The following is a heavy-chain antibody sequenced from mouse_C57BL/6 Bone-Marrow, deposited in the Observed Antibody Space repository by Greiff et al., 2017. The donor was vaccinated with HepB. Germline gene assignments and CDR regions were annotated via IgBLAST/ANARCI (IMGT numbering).Heavy chain of an antibody. CDR3: ARRALITTVVANYAMDY. D-gene: IGHD1-1*01. CDR1: GFSLSTSGMG. Sequence: QVTLKVCGPGILQSSQTLSLTCSFSGFSLSTSGMGVSWIRQPSGKGLEWLAHIYWDDDKRYNPSLKSRLTISKDTSRNQVFLKITSVDTADTATYYCARRALITTVVANYAMDYWGQGTSVTVSS. J-gene: IGHJ4*01. CDR2: IYWDDDK. V-gene: IGHV8-12*01.